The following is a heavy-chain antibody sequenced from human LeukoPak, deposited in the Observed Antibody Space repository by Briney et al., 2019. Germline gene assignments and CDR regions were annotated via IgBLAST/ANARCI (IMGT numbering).Heavy chain of an antibody. CDR2: IYYSGST. CDR3: AREIAADRGFDS. J-gene: IGHJ4*02. V-gene: IGHV4-59*01. Sequence: PSETLSLTCTVSGGSISSYYWTWIRQPPGKGLEWIGYIYYSGSTNYNPSLTSRVTISVDTSRNHFSLKLSSVTAADTAVYYCAREIAADRGFDSWGQGTLVTVSS. D-gene: IGHD6-6*01. CDR1: GGSISSYY.